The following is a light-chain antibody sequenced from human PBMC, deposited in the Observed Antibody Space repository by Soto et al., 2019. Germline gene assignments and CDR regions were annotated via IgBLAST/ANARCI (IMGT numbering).Light chain of an antibody. CDR1: QSISSY. V-gene: IGKV1-39*01. Sequence: DIQMTQSPSSLSASVGDRVTITCRASQSISSYLSWYQQKPGKAPKLLINVASTLQSGVPSRFSGSGSGTDFTLAINSLQPEDFATYYCQQSPRTPQTFGGGTRVEIK. CDR2: VAS. J-gene: IGKJ4*01. CDR3: QQSPRTPQT.